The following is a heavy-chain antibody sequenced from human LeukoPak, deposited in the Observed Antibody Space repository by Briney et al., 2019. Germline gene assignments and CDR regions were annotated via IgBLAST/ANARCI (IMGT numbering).Heavy chain of an antibody. CDR1: GFTFSSYA. V-gene: IGHV3-23*01. D-gene: IGHD6-19*01. J-gene: IGHJ4*02. CDR2: LSSSGYST. Sequence: PGGSLRLSCAASGFTFSSYAMSWVRQAPGKGLEWVSSLSSSGYSTYYADSVKGRFTISRDNSQSTLYLQMNGLRADDTAVYYCAKDPGSSSGWYYFHYWGQGTLVTVSS. CDR3: AKDPGSSSGWYYFHY.